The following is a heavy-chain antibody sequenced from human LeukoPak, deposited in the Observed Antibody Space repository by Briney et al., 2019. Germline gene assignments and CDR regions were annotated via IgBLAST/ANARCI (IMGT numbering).Heavy chain of an antibody. CDR2: IIPIFGTA. CDR1: GGTFSSYA. CDR3: ARDSLRSRPDAYYYGMDV. V-gene: IGHV1-69*13. J-gene: IGHJ6*02. Sequence: SVNVSCKASGGTFSSYAISWVRQAPGQGLEWMGGIIPIFGTANYAQKFQGRVTITADESTSTAYMELSSLRSEDTAVYYCARDSLRSRPDAYYYGMDVWGQGTTVTVSS. D-gene: IGHD4-17*01.